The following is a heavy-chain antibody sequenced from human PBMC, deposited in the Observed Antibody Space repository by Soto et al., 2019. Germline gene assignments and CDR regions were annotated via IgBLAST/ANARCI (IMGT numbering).Heavy chain of an antibody. Sequence: QVQLVESGGGVAQPGRSLSLSCAASGFMFSSHGMHWIRQAPGKGLEWVAVIWYDGSNKYYADSVKGRFTISRDNSKNTLYLQMNSMRVEDTAVYYCGPYTLDYWGQGTWVTVSS. CDR2: IWYDGSNK. J-gene: IGHJ4*02. CDR1: GFMFSSHG. CDR3: GPYTLDY. V-gene: IGHV3-33*01.